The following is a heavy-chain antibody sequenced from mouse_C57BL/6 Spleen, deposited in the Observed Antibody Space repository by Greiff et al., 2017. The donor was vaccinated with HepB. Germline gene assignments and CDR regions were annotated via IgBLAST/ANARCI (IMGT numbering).Heavy chain of an antibody. V-gene: IGHV14-2*01. CDR3: ARGNYYGSSSAWFAY. J-gene: IGHJ3*01. CDR2: IDPEDGET. Sequence: EVMLVESGAELVKPGASVKLSCTASGFNIKDYYMHWVKQRTEQGLEWIGRIDPEDGETKYAPKFQGKATITADTSSNTAYLQLSSLTSEDTAVYYCARGNYYGSSSAWFAYWGQGTLVTVSA. CDR1: GFNIKDYY. D-gene: IGHD1-1*01.